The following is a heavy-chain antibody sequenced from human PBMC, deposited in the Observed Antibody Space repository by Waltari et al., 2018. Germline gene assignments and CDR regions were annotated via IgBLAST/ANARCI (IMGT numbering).Heavy chain of an antibody. CDR1: GGSITSNRHY. D-gene: IGHD5-12*01. CDR2: ISYNGAT. Sequence: QLQLQESGPGLVKPSEPLSLTCSVSGGSITSNRHYWVWIRQPPGQGLEWIATISYNGATYSSPSLRSRVAISRDTSKNQLSLKLGSVTAADTGVYYCATYIGASLGTAAFDVWGQGTMVTVSS. CDR3: ATYIGASLGTAAFDV. V-gene: IGHV4-39*01. J-gene: IGHJ3*01.